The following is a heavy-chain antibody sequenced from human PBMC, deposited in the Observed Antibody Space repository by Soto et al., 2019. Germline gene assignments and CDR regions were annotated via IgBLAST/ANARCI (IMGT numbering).Heavy chain of an antibody. Sequence: QVQLVQSGAEVKKPGASVKVSCKASGYTFTGYYMHWVRQAPGQGLEWMGWINPNSGGTNYAQKFQGRVTMTRDTPISTAYMELSRRRSDDTAVYYCARPTMVRGVKTYYYYYGMDVWGQGTTVTVSS. J-gene: IGHJ6*02. D-gene: IGHD3-10*01. CDR1: GYTFTGYY. V-gene: IGHV1-2*02. CDR2: INPNSGGT. CDR3: ARPTMVRGVKTYYYYYGMDV.